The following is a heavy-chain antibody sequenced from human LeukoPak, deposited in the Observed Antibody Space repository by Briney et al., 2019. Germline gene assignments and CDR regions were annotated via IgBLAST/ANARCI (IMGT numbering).Heavy chain of an antibody. CDR3: AKGWDVDTAIDY. J-gene: IGHJ4*02. Sequence: GGSLRLSCTASGFTFSNYAMHWVRQAPGKGLEWVAFIQYAGSDKYYADSVKGRFTISRDNSKNTLYLQMNSLRAEDTAVYYCAKGWDVDTAIDYWGQGTLVTVSS. V-gene: IGHV3-30*02. D-gene: IGHD5-18*01. CDR1: GFTFSNYA. CDR2: IQYAGSDK.